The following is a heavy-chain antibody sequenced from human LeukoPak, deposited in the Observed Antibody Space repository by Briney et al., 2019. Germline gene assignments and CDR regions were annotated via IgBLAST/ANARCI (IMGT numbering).Heavy chain of an antibody. CDR1: GFTFSSYA. V-gene: IGHV3-23*01. J-gene: IGHJ4*02. Sequence: PGGSQRLSCAASGFTFSSYAMSWVRQAPGKGLEWVSTITASGGNTYYADSVKGRFTISRDNSKNTLYLQMNGLRAEDTAVYYCAKVTSSGWYLNYWGQGTLVTVSS. D-gene: IGHD6-19*01. CDR2: ITASGGNT. CDR3: AKVTSSGWYLNY.